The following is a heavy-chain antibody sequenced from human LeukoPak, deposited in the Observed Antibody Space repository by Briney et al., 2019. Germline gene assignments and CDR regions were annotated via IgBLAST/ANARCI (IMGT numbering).Heavy chain of an antibody. CDR2: IYYSGST. D-gene: IGHD3-10*01. Sequence: SETLSLTCTVSGGSISSYYWSWIRQPPGKGLEWIGYIYYSGSTNYNPSLKSRVTISVDTSKNQFSLKLSSVTAADTAVYYCARGRITMVRGVIQSIYFDYWGQGTLVTVSS. J-gene: IGHJ4*02. CDR3: ARGRITMVRGVIQSIYFDY. CDR1: GGSISSYY. V-gene: IGHV4-59*12.